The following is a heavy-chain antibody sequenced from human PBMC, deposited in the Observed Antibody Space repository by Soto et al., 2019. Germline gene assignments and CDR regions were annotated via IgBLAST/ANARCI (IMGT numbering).Heavy chain of an antibody. CDR2: IIPIFGTP. J-gene: IGHJ4*02. V-gene: IGHV1-69*13. D-gene: IGHD4-4*01. Sequence: SVKVSCKASGVTFSRQDMRWVRQAPGQGLEWMGWIIPIFGTPQYAEKFRDRVTIPADESTRTAYMELSSLPYEDTVVYYCATNAGTDDYSFDYWGQGTLVTVSS. CDR3: ATNAGTDDYSFDY. CDR1: GVTFSRQD.